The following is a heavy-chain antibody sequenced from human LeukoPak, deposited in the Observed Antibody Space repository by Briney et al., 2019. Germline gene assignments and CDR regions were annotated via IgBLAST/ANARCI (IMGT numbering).Heavy chain of an antibody. J-gene: IGHJ6*02. Sequence: GGSLRLSCAASGLNLDAYAMHWVRQAPGKGLEWVSLISGDGTITYYADSVKGRFTISRDNSKNSLFLEMNSLRSEDTALYYCAKDTPLFYHYYGIDVWGQGTMVTVSS. CDR2: ISGDGTIT. V-gene: IGHV3-43*02. CDR1: GLNLDAYA. CDR3: AKDTPLFYHYYGIDV.